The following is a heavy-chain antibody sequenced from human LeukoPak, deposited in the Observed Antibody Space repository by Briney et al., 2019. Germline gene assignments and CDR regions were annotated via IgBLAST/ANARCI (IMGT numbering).Heavy chain of an antibody. V-gene: IGHV4-34*01. CDR3: ARLDYYDSSGYYYFDY. CDR2: INHSGST. J-gene: IGHJ4*02. CDR1: GGSFSGYY. Sequence: SETLCLTCAVYGGSFSGYYWGCIREPPGKGVGWIGEINHSGSTNYNPSLKSRVTISVNTSKNQFSLKLSSVTAADTAVYYCARLDYYDSSGYYYFDYWGQGTLVTVSS. D-gene: IGHD3-22*01.